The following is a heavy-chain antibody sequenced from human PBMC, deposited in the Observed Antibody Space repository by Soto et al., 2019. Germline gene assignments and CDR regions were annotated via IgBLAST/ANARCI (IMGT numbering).Heavy chain of an antibody. CDR3: AATVPIAAAGTYYYYYMDV. CDR2: IVVGSGNT. CDR1: GFTFTSSA. V-gene: IGHV1-58*02. D-gene: IGHD6-13*01. J-gene: IGHJ6*03. Sequence: ASVKVSCKASGFTFTSSAMQWVRQARGQRLEWIGWIVVGSGNTNYAQKFQERVTITRDMSTSTAYMELSSLRSEDTAVYYCAATVPIAAAGTYYYYYMDVWGKGTTVTVSS.